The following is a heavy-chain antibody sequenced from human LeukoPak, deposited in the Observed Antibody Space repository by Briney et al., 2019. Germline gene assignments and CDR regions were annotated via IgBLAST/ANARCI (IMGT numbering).Heavy chain of an antibody. CDR3: ARHASLYYYDSSCYYPDAFDI. V-gene: IGHV4-59*08. CDR1: GGAISGYY. D-gene: IGHD3-22*01. Sequence: SETRSLPCTVSGGAISGYYWCWIRQPPGKGLEGIGYIYYSGSTNYNASPKSRVTISVDTCKNEFSLKLSSVPAADPAVYYCARHASLYYYDSSCYYPDAFDIWGQGTMVTVSS. J-gene: IGHJ3*02. CDR2: IYYSGST.